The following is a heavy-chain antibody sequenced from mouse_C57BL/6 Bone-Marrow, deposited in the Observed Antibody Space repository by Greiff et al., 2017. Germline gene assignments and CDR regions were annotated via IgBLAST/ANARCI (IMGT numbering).Heavy chain of an antibody. V-gene: IGHV5-9-1*02. CDR3: TRDGYYGSSYYFDY. CDR2: ISSGGDYI. D-gene: IGHD1-1*01. Sequence: EVQVVESGEGLVKPGGSLKLSCAASGFTFSSYAMSWVRQTPEKRLEWVAYISSGGDYINYADTVKGRFTISRDNARNTLYLQMSSLKSEDTAMYYCTRDGYYGSSYYFDYWGQGTTLTVSS. J-gene: IGHJ2*01. CDR1: GFTFSSYA.